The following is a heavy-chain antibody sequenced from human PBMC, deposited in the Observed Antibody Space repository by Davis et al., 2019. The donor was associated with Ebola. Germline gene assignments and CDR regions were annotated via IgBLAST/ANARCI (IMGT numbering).Heavy chain of an antibody. Sequence: SVKVSCKASGGTFSSYAISWVRQAPGQGLEWMGGIIPIFGTANYAQKFQGRVTITADESTSTAYMELSSLRSEDTAVYYCARGTMVRGVIWLWFDPWGQGTLVTVSS. J-gene: IGHJ5*02. CDR2: IIPIFGTA. CDR1: GGTFSSYA. V-gene: IGHV1-69*13. D-gene: IGHD3-10*01. CDR3: ARGTMVRGVIWLWFDP.